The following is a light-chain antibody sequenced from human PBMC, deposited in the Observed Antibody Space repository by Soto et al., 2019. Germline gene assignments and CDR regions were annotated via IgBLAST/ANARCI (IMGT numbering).Light chain of an antibody. Sequence: QPVLTQPASVSGSPGQSITISCTGTSSDVGTYNYVSWYQQHSGKAPKLMIYDVTKRPSGVPDRFSGSKSGNTASLTVSALQAEDEADYYCSSYTDRKNLVFGTGTKLTVL. CDR1: SSDVGTYNY. J-gene: IGLJ1*01. CDR3: SSYTDRKNLV. V-gene: IGLV2-8*01. CDR2: DVT.